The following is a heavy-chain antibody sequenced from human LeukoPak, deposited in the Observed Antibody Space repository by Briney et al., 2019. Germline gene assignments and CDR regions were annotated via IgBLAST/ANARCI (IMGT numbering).Heavy chain of an antibody. V-gene: IGHV3-23*01. J-gene: IGHJ4*02. CDR2: ISGSGGST. CDR1: GFPFNAYW. Sequence: GGSLRLSCAASGFPFNAYWMTWVRQAPGKGLEWVSAISGSGGSTYYADSVKGRFTITRDNSKNTLYLRMNSLRAEDTALYYCAKGSGTYYGDYYFDYWGQGTLVTVSS. CDR3: AKGSGTYYGDYYFDY. D-gene: IGHD4-17*01.